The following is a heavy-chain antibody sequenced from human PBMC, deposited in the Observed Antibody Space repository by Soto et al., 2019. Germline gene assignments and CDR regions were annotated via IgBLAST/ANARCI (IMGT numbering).Heavy chain of an antibody. J-gene: IGHJ4*02. CDR3: ARDLGYSYPDY. D-gene: IGHD5-18*01. Sequence: ASVKVSCKASGYTFTSYAIHWVRQAPGQRLECMGWINAGNGNTKYSQKFQGRVTITRDTSASTAYMELSSLTSEDTAVYYCARDLGYSYPDYSGQGSLVAVSS. CDR2: INAGNGNT. CDR1: GYTFTSYA. V-gene: IGHV1-3*01.